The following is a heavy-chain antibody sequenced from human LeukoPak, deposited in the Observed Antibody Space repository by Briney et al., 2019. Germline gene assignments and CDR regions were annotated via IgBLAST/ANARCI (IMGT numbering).Heavy chain of an antibody. CDR3: ARDGGYSYGLYYFDY. Sequence: IINPSGGSTSYAQKFQGRATMTRDTSTSTVYMELSSLRSEDTAVYYCARDGGYSYGLYYFDYWGQGTLVTVSS. J-gene: IGHJ4*02. V-gene: IGHV1-46*01. CDR2: INPSGGST. D-gene: IGHD5-18*01.